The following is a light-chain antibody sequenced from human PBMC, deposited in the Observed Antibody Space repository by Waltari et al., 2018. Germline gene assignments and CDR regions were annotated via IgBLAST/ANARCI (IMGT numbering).Light chain of an antibody. J-gene: IGLJ3*02. Sequence: QSVLTQPPSVSGAPGQTVTISCTGTSSNIGAPYDVHWYQQLPGTAPKLLIYGNNNRPSGVPDRFAGSKSDNSGSLAITGLQAEDEADYYCQSFDSSLRGWVFGGGTKVTVL. CDR2: GNN. CDR3: QSFDSSLRGWV. CDR1: SSNIGAPYD. V-gene: IGLV1-40*01.